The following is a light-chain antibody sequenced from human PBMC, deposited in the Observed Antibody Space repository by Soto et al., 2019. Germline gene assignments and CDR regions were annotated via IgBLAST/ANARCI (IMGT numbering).Light chain of an antibody. Sequence: QSVLTQSPSASGSPGQSVTISCTGTSSDVGGYNYVSWYQQYPGKAPRLIIYEVTQRPSGVPDRFSGSKSGNTASLTVSGLQAEDEAEYYCSSYTDSNTYVFGTGTKVTVL. CDR1: SSDVGGYNY. J-gene: IGLJ1*01. V-gene: IGLV2-8*01. CDR3: SSYTDSNTYV. CDR2: EVT.